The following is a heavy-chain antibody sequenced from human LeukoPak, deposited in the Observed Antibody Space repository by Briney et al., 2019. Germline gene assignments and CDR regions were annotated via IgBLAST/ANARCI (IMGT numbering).Heavy chain of an antibody. CDR2: ISAYNGNT. V-gene: IGHV1-18*01. CDR3: ARDRDYYYDSSGYYGY. CDR1: GYTLTSYG. D-gene: IGHD3-22*01. J-gene: IGHJ4*02. Sequence: GASVKVSCKASGYTLTSYGISWVRQAPGQGLEWMGLISAYNGNTRYAQKLQGRVTMTTDTSTSTAYMELRSLRSDDTAVYYCARDRDYYYDSSGYYGYWGQGTLVTVSS.